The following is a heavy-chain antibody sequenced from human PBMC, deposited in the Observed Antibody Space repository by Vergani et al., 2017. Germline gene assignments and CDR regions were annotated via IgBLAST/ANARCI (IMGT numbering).Heavy chain of an antibody. CDR3: AKEGSDGYRSEWFDP. CDR2: IRGSGGST. CDR1: GFTFSSYA. J-gene: IGHJ5*02. V-gene: IGHV3-23*01. Sequence: EVQLLESGGGLVQPGGSLRLSCAASGFTFSSYAMSWVRQVPGKGLEWVSAIRGSGGSTYYADSVKGRFTISRDNSKNTLYLQMNSLRAEDTAVYYCAKEGSDGYRSEWFDPWGQGTLVTVSS. D-gene: IGHD5-18*01.